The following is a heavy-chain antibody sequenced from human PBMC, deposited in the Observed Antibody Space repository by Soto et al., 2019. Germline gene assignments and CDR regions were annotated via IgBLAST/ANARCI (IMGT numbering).Heavy chain of an antibody. Sequence: ASVKVSCKASGYTFTSYYMHWVRQAPGQGLEWMGIINPSGGSTSYAQKFQGRVTMTRDTSTSTVYMELSSLRSEDTAVYYCARVGGGPFSGSYPSDFWGQGALVTVSS. V-gene: IGHV1-46*01. D-gene: IGHD3-10*01. CDR3: ARVGGGPFSGSYPSDF. CDR2: INPSGGST. J-gene: IGHJ4*02. CDR1: GYTFTSYY.